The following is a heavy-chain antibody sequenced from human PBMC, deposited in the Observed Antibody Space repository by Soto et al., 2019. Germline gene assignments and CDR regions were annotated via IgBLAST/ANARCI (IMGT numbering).Heavy chain of an antibody. J-gene: IGHJ6*02. CDR1: GFTFSSYA. V-gene: IGHV3-23*01. CDR3: AKVQDYGDYVDNYYYYYGMDV. Sequence: EVQLLESGGGLVQPGGSLRLSCAASGFTFSSYAMSWVRQAPGKGLEWVSAISGSGGSTYYADSVKGGFTISRDNSKNTLYLKMNSLRAEDTAVYYCAKVQDYGDYVDNYYYYYGMDVWGQGTTVTVSS. D-gene: IGHD4-17*01. CDR2: ISGSGGST.